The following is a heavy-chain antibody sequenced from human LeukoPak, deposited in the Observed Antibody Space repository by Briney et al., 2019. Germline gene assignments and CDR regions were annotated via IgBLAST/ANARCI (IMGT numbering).Heavy chain of an antibody. D-gene: IGHD6-13*01. Sequence: GGSLRLSCAASGFTFSSYGMHWVRQAPGKGLEWVSAISGSGGSTYYADSVKGRFAISRDNSKNTLYLQMNSLRAEDTAVYYCAKEVLSSSWYPNWFDPWGQGTLVTVSS. V-gene: IGHV3-23*01. CDR1: GFTFSSYG. J-gene: IGHJ5*02. CDR3: AKEVLSSSWYPNWFDP. CDR2: ISGSGGST.